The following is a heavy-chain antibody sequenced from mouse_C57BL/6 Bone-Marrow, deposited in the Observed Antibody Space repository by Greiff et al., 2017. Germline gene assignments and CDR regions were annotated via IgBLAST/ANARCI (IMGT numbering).Heavy chain of an antibody. D-gene: IGHD1-1*01. CDR3: TRTDYYDSSLWYFDV. CDR2: IYPGNSDT. CDR1: GYTFTSYW. V-gene: IGHV1-5*01. J-gene: IGHJ1*03. Sequence: EVKLVESGTVLARPGASVKMSCKTSGYTFTSYWMHWVKQRPGQGLEWIGAIYPGNSDTSYNQKFKGKAKLTAVTSPSTAYMVLSGLTNEDSAVYYCTRTDYYDSSLWYFDVWGTGTTVTVSS.